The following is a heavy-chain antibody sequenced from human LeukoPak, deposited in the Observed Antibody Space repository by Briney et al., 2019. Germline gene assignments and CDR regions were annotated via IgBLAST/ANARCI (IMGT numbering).Heavy chain of an antibody. D-gene: IGHD2-2*02. CDR1: GGTFSSYA. J-gene: IGHJ4*02. V-gene: IGHV1-69*04. CDR2: IIPILGIA. CDR3: ARDSFGYCSSTSCYTKDY. Sequence: ASVKVSCKASGGTFSSYAISWVRQAPGQGLEWMGRIIPILGIANYAQKFQGRVTITADKSTSTAYMELSSLRSDDTAVYYCARDSFGYCSSTSCYTKDYWGQGTLVTVSS.